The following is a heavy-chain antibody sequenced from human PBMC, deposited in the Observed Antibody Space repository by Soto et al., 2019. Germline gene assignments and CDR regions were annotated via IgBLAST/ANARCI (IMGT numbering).Heavy chain of an antibody. D-gene: IGHD2-8*01. V-gene: IGHV3-30*03. J-gene: IGHJ4*02. CDR3: ALTEDIVLMVYASLDY. Sequence: GGSLRLSCAASGFTFSSYGMHWVRQAPGKGLEWVAVISYDGSNKYYADSVKGRFTISRDNSKNTLYLQMNSLRAEDTAVYYCALTEDIVLMVYASLDYWGQGTLVTVSS. CDR2: ISYDGSNK. CDR1: GFTFSSYG.